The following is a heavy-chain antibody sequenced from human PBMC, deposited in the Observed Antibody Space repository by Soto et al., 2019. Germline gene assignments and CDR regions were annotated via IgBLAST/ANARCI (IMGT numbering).Heavy chain of an antibody. CDR3: ARDQLRTDYYYYGMDV. D-gene: IGHD4-17*01. Sequence: GGSLRLSCAASGFTVSSNYMSWVRQAPGKGLEWVSVIYSGGSTYYADSVKGRFTTSRDNSKNTLYLQMNSLRAEDTAVYYCARDQLRTDYYYYGMDVWGQGTTVTVSS. CDR2: IYSGGST. CDR1: GFTVSSNY. J-gene: IGHJ6*02. V-gene: IGHV3-53*01.